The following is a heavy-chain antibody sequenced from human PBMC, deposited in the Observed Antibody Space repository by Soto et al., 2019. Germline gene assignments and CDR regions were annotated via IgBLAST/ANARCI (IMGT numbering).Heavy chain of an antibody. CDR3: ARDPGATVTFQFDP. D-gene: IGHD4-17*01. J-gene: IGHJ5*02. Sequence: QVQLQESGPGLVKPSQTLSLTCTVSGGSISSGGYYWSWIRQHPGKGLEWIGYIYYSGSTYYNPSLKSRVTISVDTSKNQFSLKLSSVSAADTAVYYCARDPGATVTFQFDPWGQGTLVTVSS. CDR1: GGSISSGGYY. V-gene: IGHV4-31*03. CDR2: IYYSGST.